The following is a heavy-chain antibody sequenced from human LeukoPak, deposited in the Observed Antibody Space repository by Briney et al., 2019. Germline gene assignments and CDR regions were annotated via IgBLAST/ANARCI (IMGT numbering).Heavy chain of an antibody. D-gene: IGHD1-26*01. V-gene: IGHV3-23*01. J-gene: IGHJ4*02. CDR3: ANTLVAATRDY. Sequence: PGGSLRLSCAASGFTLTTYAMSWVRQAPGKGLEWVSSISGSGGSTYYADSVKGRFTISRDNSRNTLYLQMNSLRAEDTAVYYCANTLVAATRDYWGQGTLVTVSS. CDR1: GFTLTTYA. CDR2: ISGSGGST.